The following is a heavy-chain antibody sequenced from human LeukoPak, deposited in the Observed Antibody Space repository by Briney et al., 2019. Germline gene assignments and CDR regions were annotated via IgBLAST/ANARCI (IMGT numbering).Heavy chain of an antibody. CDR2: IDWDDDK. CDR1: GFSLSTSGMC. CDR3: ARILITMVRGVNHGMDV. Sequence: SGPTLVNPTQTLTLTCTFSGFSLSTSGMCVSWIRQPPGKALEWLARIDWDDDKYYSTSLKTRLTISKDTSKNQVVLTMTNMDPVDTATYYCARILITMVRGVNHGMDVWGQGTTVTVSS. J-gene: IGHJ6*02. V-gene: IGHV2-70*11. D-gene: IGHD3-10*01.